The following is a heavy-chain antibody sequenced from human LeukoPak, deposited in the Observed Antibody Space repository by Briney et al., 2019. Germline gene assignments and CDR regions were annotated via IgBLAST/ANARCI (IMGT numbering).Heavy chain of an antibody. CDR2: ISSSSSYI. CDR1: GFTFSSYS. Sequence: GGSLRLSCAASGFTFSSYSKNWVRQAPGKGLEWVSSISSSSSYIYYADSVKGRFTISRDNAKNSLYLQMNSLRAEDTAVYYCARDPPRDSSGYTLYYFDYWGQGTLVTVSS. J-gene: IGHJ4*02. CDR3: ARDPPRDSSGYTLYYFDY. D-gene: IGHD3-22*01. V-gene: IGHV3-21*01.